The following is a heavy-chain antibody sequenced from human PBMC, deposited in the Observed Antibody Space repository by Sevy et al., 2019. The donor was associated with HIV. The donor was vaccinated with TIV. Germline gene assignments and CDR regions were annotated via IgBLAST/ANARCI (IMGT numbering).Heavy chain of an antibody. J-gene: IGHJ4*02. Sequence: ASVKVSCKASGYTFNSFYIHWVRQAPGQGLEWMGWINPYSGGTHYAQKFQGRVTLNRDTSIRVAYMDLTSLRSNDTAVYYCVRDRFYGGDAVTFAVDFWGQGTLVTVSS. D-gene: IGHD2-21*02. V-gene: IGHV1-2*02. CDR1: GYTFNSFY. CDR3: VRDRFYGGDAVTFAVDF. CDR2: INPYSGGT.